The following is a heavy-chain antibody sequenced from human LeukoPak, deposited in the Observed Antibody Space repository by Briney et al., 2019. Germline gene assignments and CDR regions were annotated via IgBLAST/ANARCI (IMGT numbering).Heavy chain of an antibody. D-gene: IGHD6-19*01. CDR1: GFTFEDYA. V-gene: IGHV3-9*01. Sequence: GRSLRLSCAASGFTFEDYAMHWVRQAPGKGLEWVSGISWNSGSIGYADSVKGRFTISRDNAKNSLYLQMNSLRAEDTALYYCAKASRIAVAGTFDYWGQGTLVTVSS. CDR3: AKASRIAVAGTFDY. CDR2: ISWNSGSI. J-gene: IGHJ4*02.